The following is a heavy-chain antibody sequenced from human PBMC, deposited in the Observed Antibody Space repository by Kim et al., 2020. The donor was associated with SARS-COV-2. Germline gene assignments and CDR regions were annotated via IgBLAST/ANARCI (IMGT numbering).Heavy chain of an antibody. CDR3: AKDLVAGYYYDYGMDV. Sequence: GGSLRLSCAASGFTFSSYAMSWVRQAPGKGLEWVSAISGSGGSTYYADSVKGRFTISRDNSKNTLYLQMNSLRAEDTAVYYCAKDLVAGYYYDYGMDVWGQGTTVTVSS. V-gene: IGHV3-23*01. J-gene: IGHJ6*02. CDR1: GFTFSSYA. D-gene: IGHD6-19*01. CDR2: ISGSGGST.